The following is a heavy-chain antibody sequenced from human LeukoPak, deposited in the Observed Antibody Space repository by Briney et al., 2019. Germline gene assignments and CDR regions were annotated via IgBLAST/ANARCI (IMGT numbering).Heavy chain of an antibody. CDR2: ISGSGGST. J-gene: IGHJ4*02. D-gene: IGHD4-17*01. Sequence: GGSLRLSCAASGFTFSTFSNFAMSWVRQAPGEGLECVSVISGSGGSTYYADSVKGRSTISRDNSKKTLDLQMNSLRAEDTAVYFCAKGHSDFGTGFDGWGQGTLVTVSS. V-gene: IGHV3-23*01. CDR1: GFTFSTFSNFA. CDR3: AKGHSDFGTGFDG.